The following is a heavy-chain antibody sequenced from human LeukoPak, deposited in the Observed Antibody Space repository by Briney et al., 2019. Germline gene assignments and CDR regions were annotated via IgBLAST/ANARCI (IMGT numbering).Heavy chain of an antibody. Sequence: SGTLSLTCTVSGGSISSYYWSWIRQPPGKGLEWIGYIYYSGSTNYNPSLKSRVTISVDTSKNQFSLKLSSVTAADTAVYYCASYPANDYGDYVFDYWGQGTLVTVSS. V-gene: IGHV4-59*08. CDR1: GGSISSYY. J-gene: IGHJ4*02. CDR2: IYYSGST. CDR3: ASYPANDYGDYVFDY. D-gene: IGHD4-17*01.